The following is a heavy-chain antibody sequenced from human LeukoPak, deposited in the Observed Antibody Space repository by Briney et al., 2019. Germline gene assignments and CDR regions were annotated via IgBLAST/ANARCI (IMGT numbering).Heavy chain of an antibody. D-gene: IGHD4-17*01. Sequence: SETLSLTCIVSGGSISSGDYYWSWIRQPPGKGLEWIGYIYYSGSTYYNPSLKSRVTISVDTSNNQFSLKLSSVTAADTAVYYCAREALRPSRWFDPWGQGTLVTVSS. CDR3: AREALRPSRWFDP. CDR2: IYYSGST. J-gene: IGHJ5*02. V-gene: IGHV4-30-4*01. CDR1: GGSISSGDYY.